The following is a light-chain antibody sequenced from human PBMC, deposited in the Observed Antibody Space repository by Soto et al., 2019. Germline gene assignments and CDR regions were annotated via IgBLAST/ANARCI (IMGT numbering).Light chain of an antibody. CDR1: SSDVGSSNG. J-gene: IGLJ1*01. Sequence: QSVLAQPPSVSGSPGQSVTISCTGTSSDVGSSNGVSWYQQPPGTAPKLMIYDVSNRPSGVPDRFSGSKSGNTASLTISGLQAEDEADYYCSSYTSSSTYVFGTGTKVTVL. CDR2: DVS. CDR3: SSYTSSSTYV. V-gene: IGLV2-18*02.